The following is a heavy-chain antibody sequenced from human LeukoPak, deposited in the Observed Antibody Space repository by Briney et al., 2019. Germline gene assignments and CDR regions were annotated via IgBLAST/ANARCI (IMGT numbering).Heavy chain of an antibody. D-gene: IGHD2-15*01. CDR2: IYYSGST. V-gene: IGHV4-30-4*01. J-gene: IGHJ3*02. Sequence: SETLSLTCTVSGGSISSGDYYWSWIRQPPGKGLEWIGYIYYSGSTYHNPSLESRVTISVDTSKNQFSLKLSSVTAADTAVYYCAGPWGGAFDIWGQGTMVTVSS. CDR3: AGPWGGAFDI. CDR1: GGSISSGDYY.